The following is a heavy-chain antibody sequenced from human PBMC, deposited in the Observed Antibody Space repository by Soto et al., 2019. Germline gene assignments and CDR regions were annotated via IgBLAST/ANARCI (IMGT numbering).Heavy chain of an antibody. J-gene: IGHJ4*02. CDR2: IYYSGRS. Sequence: SETLSLTCTVSGGSIRSSSYYWGWIRQPPVKGLEWIGSIYYSGRSYYNPALKSRVTISVDTSKNQLSLKLSSVTAADTAVYYCARQVTLAAVSATVDYWDQGTLVTVSS. CDR1: GGSIRSSSYY. V-gene: IGHV4-39*01. CDR3: ARQVTLAAVSATVDY. D-gene: IGHD2-21*02.